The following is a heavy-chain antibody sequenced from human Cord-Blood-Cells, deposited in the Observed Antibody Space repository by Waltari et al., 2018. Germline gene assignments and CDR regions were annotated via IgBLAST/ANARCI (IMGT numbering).Heavy chain of an antibody. V-gene: IGHV1-8*02. J-gene: IGHJ2*01. CDR3: ARGELGIPWYVDL. CDR1: GYTFTSYD. CDR2: MNPNGGKT. Sequence: QVQLVQSGAEVKKPGASVKVSCKASGYTFTSYDINWVRQATGQGLEWMGWMNPNGGKTGDAQKFQGRVTMTRNTSISTAYRGLSSLRSEDTAVYYCARGELGIPWYVDLWGRGTLVTVSS. D-gene: IGHD7-27*01.